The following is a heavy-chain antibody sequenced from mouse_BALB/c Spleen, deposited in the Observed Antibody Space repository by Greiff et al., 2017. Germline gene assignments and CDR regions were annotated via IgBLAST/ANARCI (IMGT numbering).Heavy chain of an antibody. V-gene: IGHV1-80*01. D-gene: IGHD1-2*01. J-gene: IGHJ1*01. CDR2: IYPGDGDT. CDR1: GYAFSSYW. CDR3: ARGGHYYGYGYFDV. Sequence: QVHVKQSGAELVRPGSSVKISCKASGYAFSSYWMNWVKQRPGQGLEWIGQIYPGDGDTNYNGKFKGKATLTADKSSSTAYMQLSSLTSEDSAVYFCARGGHYYGYGYFDVWGAGTTVTVSS.